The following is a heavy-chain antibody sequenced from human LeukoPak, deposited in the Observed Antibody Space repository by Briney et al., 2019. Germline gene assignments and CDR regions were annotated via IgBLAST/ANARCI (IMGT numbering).Heavy chain of an antibody. V-gene: IGHV3-21*04. CDR1: GFTVSSNY. CDR2: ISSSSSYI. Sequence: SGGSLRLSCAASGFTVSSNYMSWVRQAPGKGLEWVSSISSSSSYIYYADSVKSRFTISRDNAKNSLYLQMNSLRAEDTAVYYCAKGFTIFGVVDYWGQGTLVTVSS. J-gene: IGHJ4*02. D-gene: IGHD3-3*01. CDR3: AKGFTIFGVVDY.